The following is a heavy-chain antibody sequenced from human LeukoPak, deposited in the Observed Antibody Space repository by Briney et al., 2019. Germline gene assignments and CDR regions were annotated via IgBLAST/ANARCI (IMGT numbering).Heavy chain of an antibody. Sequence: GGSLRLSCAASGFTFDDYAMHWVRQAPGKGLEWVSGINWNSNTIGYADSVKGRFTISRGNAKNSLYLQMNSLRADDMAFYYCARDRFRYCSGAKCSHFDFWGQGTLVTVSS. CDR3: ARDRFRYCSGAKCSHFDF. CDR2: INWNSNTI. J-gene: IGHJ4*02. V-gene: IGHV3-9*03. CDR1: GFTFDDYA. D-gene: IGHD2-15*01.